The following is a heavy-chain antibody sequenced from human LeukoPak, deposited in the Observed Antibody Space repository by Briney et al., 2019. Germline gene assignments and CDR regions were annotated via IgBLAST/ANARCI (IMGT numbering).Heavy chain of an antibody. D-gene: IGHD3-22*01. Sequence: SETLSLTCTVSGGSISSSSYYWGWIRQPPGKGLEWIGSIYYSGSTYYNPSLKSRVTISADTSKNQFSLKLSSVTAADTAVYYCARHEYYYDSSGPRWFDPWGQGTLVTVSS. J-gene: IGHJ5*02. CDR1: GGSISSSSYY. V-gene: IGHV4-39*01. CDR2: IYYSGST. CDR3: ARHEYYYDSSGPRWFDP.